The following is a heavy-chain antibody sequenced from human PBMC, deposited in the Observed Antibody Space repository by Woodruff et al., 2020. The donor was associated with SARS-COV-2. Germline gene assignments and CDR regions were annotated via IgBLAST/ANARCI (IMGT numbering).Heavy chain of an antibody. CDR3: ARQGIAAAGVDY. V-gene: IGHV5-51*01. J-gene: IGHJ4*02. D-gene: IGHD6-13*01. Sequence: SFQGQVTISADKSISTAYLQWSSLKASDTAMYYCARQGIAAAGVDYWGQGTLVTVSS.